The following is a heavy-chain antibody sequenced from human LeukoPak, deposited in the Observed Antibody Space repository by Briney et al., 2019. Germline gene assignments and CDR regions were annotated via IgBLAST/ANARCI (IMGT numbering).Heavy chain of an antibody. J-gene: IGHJ4*02. CDR3: GGGPNLRNLEIGY. CDR2: IYYSGSS. Sequence: SETLSLTCTVSRGSISSYYWSWIRQPPGKGLEWIGYIYYSGSSNYNPSLKRRVTISVDTSKNQYSLKLSSVTAADTAVYYYGGGPNLRNLEIGYWGQGTLVTVSS. CDR1: RGSISSYY. V-gene: IGHV4-59*01. D-gene: IGHD1-7*01.